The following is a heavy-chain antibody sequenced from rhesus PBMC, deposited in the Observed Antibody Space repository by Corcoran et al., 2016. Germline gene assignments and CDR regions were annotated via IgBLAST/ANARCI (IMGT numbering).Heavy chain of an antibody. Sequence: QVQLQESGPGVVKPSETLSLTCAVSGGSISGGYDWSWIRQPPGEGLVWIGYIYGSSGSTNYNPSLKNRVTISKDAAKNEFSLKLSSVTAADTAVYYCARIYTVTWLPIDYWGQGVLVTVSS. V-gene: IGHV4-76*01. CDR3: ARIYTVTWLPIDY. D-gene: IGHD4-23*01. CDR1: GGSISGGYD. J-gene: IGHJ4*01. CDR2: IYGSSGST.